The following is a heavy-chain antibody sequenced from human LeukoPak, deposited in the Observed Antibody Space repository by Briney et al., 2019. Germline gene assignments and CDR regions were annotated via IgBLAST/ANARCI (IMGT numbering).Heavy chain of an antibody. Sequence: SETLSLTCTVSGGSISSYYWSWIRQPAGKGLEWIGRISSSGSTNYNPSLRSRVTMSLDTSKNQFSLRLSSMTAADTAVYYCARGAYSFDYWGQGTLVTVSS. J-gene: IGHJ4*02. V-gene: IGHV4-4*07. CDR3: ARGAYSFDY. CDR1: GGSISSYY. CDR2: ISSSGST.